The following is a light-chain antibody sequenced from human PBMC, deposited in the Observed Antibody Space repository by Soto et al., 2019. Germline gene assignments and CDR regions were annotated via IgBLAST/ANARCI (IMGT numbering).Light chain of an antibody. V-gene: IGKV3-15*01. Sequence: EIVMTQSPATLSVSPGERVILSCRASQSVSDNLAWYQQKPGQAPRLLIYGASTRATTIPARFSGSGSGTEFTLTISSLQSEDFAVYYCQQSNNWPYTFGQGTWLDIK. CDR2: GAS. J-gene: IGKJ2*01. CDR1: QSVSDN. CDR3: QQSNNWPYT.